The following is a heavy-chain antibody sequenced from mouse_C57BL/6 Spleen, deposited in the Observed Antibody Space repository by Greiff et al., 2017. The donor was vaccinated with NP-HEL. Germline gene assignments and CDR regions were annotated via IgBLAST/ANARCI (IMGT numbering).Heavy chain of an antibody. CDR1: GYTFTDYE. CDR3: TRPEDSSGGFAY. J-gene: IGHJ3*01. V-gene: IGHV1-15*01. D-gene: IGHD3-2*02. CDR2: IDPETGGT. Sequence: VQLQQSGAELVRPGASVTLSCKASGYTFTDYEMPWVKQTPVHGLEWIGAIDPETGGTAYNQKFKGKAILTADKSSSTAYMELRSLTSEDSAVYYCTRPEDSSGGFAYWGQGTLVTVSA.